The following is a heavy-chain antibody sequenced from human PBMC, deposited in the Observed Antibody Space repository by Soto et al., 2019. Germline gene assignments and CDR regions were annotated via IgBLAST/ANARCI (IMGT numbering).Heavy chain of an antibody. Sequence: PGGSLRLSCAASGFTFSSYGMHWVRQAPGKGLEWVAVISYDGSNKYYADSVKGRFTISRDNSKNTLYLQMNSLRAEDTAVYYCAKEATNYYDIPAHGMDVWGQGTTVTVSS. D-gene: IGHD3-22*01. V-gene: IGHV3-30*18. CDR1: GFTFSSYG. CDR2: ISYDGSNK. J-gene: IGHJ6*02. CDR3: AKEATNYYDIPAHGMDV.